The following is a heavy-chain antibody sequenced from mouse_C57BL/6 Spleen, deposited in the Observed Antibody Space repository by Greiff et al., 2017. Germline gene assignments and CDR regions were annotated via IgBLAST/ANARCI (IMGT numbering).Heavy chain of an antibody. Sequence: EVKVVESGGGLVKPGGSLKLSCAASGFTFSSYAMSWVRQTPEKRLEWVATISDGGSYTYYPDNVKGRFTISRDNAKNNLYLQMSHLKSEDTAMYYCARDGLLGAWFAYWGQGTLGTVSA. CDR2: ISDGGSYT. V-gene: IGHV5-4*01. J-gene: IGHJ3*01. CDR1: GFTFSSYA. CDR3: ARDGLLGAWFAY. D-gene: IGHD2-3*01.